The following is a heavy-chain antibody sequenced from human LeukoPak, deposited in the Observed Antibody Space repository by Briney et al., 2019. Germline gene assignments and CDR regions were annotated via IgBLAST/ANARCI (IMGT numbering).Heavy chain of an antibody. J-gene: IGHJ4*02. D-gene: IGHD6-13*01. Sequence: SETLSLTCTVSGGSISSGSYYWSWIRQPAGKGLEWIGRIYISGSTNYNPSLTSRVTISVDTSKNQFSLKLSSVTAADTAVYYCARVSLVRGTDYFDYWGQGTLVTVSS. CDR3: ARVSLVRGTDYFDY. CDR1: GGSISSGSYY. V-gene: IGHV4-61*02. CDR2: IYISGST.